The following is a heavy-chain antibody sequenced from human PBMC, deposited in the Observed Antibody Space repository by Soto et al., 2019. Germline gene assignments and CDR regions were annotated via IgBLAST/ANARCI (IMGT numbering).Heavy chain of an antibody. CDR2: ISGSGGST. Sequence: EVQLLESGGGLVQPGGSLRLSCAASGFTFSSYAMSWVRQAPGKGLEWVSAISGSGGSTYYADSVKGRFTISRDNSKNTLYLQMNSLRAEDTAVYYCAKDCLSARYDFWSGYTNYYYGMDVWGQGTTVTVSS. CDR1: GFTFSSYA. V-gene: IGHV3-23*01. D-gene: IGHD3-3*01. J-gene: IGHJ6*02. CDR3: AKDCLSARYDFWSGYTNYYYGMDV.